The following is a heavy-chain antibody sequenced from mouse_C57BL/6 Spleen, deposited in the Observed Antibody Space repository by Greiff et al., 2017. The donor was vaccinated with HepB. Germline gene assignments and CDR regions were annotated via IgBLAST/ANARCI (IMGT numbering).Heavy chain of an antibody. CDR2: IRSKSNNYAT. CDR3: VRQDYSNYHYWYFDV. D-gene: IGHD2-5*01. Sequence: EVKLVESGGGLVQPKGSLKLSCAASGFSFNTYAMNWVRQAPGKGLEWVARIRSKSNNYATYYADSEKDRLTIYRDDSESMLYLQMNNLKTEDTAMYYCVRQDYSNYHYWYFDVWGTGTTVTVSS. CDR1: GFSFNTYA. V-gene: IGHV10-1*01. J-gene: IGHJ1*03.